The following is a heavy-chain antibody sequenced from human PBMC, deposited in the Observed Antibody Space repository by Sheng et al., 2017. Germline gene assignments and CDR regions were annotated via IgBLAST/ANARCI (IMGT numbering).Heavy chain of an antibody. Sequence: EVQLVESGGGLVQPGGSLRLSCAASGFTFRSNVMTWVRQIPGKGLEWVSLISGAGTSTFYADSVKGRFTISRDNSKNTVYMQLNSLRVEDTAIYYCAKVGLHCGHDFLCYFDFWG. CDR3: AKVGLHCGHDFLCYFDF. D-gene: IGHD5-12*01. CDR2: ISGAGTST. CDR1: GFTFRSNV. J-gene: IGHJ4*03. V-gene: IGHV3-23*04.